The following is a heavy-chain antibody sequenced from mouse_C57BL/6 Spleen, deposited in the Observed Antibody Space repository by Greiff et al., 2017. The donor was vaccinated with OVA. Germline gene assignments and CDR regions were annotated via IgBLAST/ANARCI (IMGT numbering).Heavy chain of an antibody. Sequence: DVQLQESGAELVKPGASVKLSCTASGFNIKDYYMHWVKQRTEQGLEWIGRIDPEDGETKYAPKFQGKATITADTSSNTAYLQLSSLTSEDTAVYYCAGRYYGSSPYYAMDYWGQGTSVTVSS. CDR3: AGRYYGSSPYYAMDY. V-gene: IGHV14-2*01. CDR2: IDPEDGET. J-gene: IGHJ4*01. D-gene: IGHD1-1*01. CDR1: GFNIKDYY.